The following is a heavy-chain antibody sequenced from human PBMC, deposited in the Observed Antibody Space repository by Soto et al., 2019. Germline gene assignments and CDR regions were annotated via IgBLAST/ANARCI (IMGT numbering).Heavy chain of an antibody. V-gene: IGHV3-11*01. J-gene: IGHJ3*02. CDR2: ISSSGTGI. Sequence: DWTGGSLRLSCAASGFTFSDYYMTWIRQAPGKGLEYVSYISSSGTGIYYADSVKGRFTISRDNAKKSLYLQMSSLRVEDTAVYYCARAYSDAFDIWGQGTMVTVSS. CDR3: ARAYSDAFDI. D-gene: IGHD2-15*01. CDR1: GFTFSDYY.